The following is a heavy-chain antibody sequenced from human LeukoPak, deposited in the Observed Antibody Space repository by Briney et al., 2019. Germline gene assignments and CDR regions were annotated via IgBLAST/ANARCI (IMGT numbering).Heavy chain of an antibody. V-gene: IGHV7-4-1*02. CDR1: GYTFTYYT. D-gene: IGHD2-15*01. J-gene: IGHJ4*02. CDR2: INTNTGNP. CDR3: VRNGICPLIYYDY. Sequence: ASVKVSCKASGYTFTYYTMNWVRQAPGQGLEWIGWINTNTGNPTYAQGFTGRFVFSLDTSVSTAFLQISSLKAADTAVYYCVRNGICPLIYYDYWGQGTLVTVSS.